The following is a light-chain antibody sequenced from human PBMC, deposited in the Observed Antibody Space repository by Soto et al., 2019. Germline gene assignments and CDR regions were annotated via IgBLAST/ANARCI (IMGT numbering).Light chain of an antibody. Sequence: QSALTQPASVSGSPGQSITISCTGTSSDVGSYNLVSWYQQHPGKAPKLMIYEVSKRPSGVSNRFSGSKSGNTASLTISGLKAEDEADYYCCSYAGSSIHVVFGGGTKLTVL. V-gene: IGLV2-23*02. CDR2: EVS. CDR1: SSDVGSYNL. CDR3: CSYAGSSIHVV. J-gene: IGLJ2*01.